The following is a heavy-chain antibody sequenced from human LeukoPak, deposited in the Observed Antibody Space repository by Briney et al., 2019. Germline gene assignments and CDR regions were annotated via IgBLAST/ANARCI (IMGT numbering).Heavy chain of an antibody. J-gene: IGHJ4*02. CDR3: AKGMVRGDY. CDR2: ISGSGGST. V-gene: IGHV3-23*01. Sequence: GGSLRLSCAASGFVLSPYGMNWVRQAPGKGLEWVSAISGSGGSTYYADSMKGRFTISRDNSKNTLYLQMNSLRAEDTAVYYCAKGMVRGDYWGQGTLVTVSS. D-gene: IGHD3-10*01. CDR1: GFVLSPYG.